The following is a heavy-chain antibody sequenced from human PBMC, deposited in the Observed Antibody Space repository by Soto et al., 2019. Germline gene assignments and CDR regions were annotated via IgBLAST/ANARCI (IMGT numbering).Heavy chain of an antibody. J-gene: IGHJ4*02. V-gene: IGHV3-33*01. CDR1: GFTFDNFG. Sequence: QVQLVESGGGVVQPGRSLRLSCAASGFTFDNFGMHWVRQAPVKGLEWVSVIYYDGSKKYYADSVRGRFTISRDNSKNMLYLQMDSLRAEDTATYYCARSPRVRGGTASRGCWGQGTLVTVSS. D-gene: IGHD3-10*01. CDR2: IYYDGSKK. CDR3: ARSPRVRGGTASRGC.